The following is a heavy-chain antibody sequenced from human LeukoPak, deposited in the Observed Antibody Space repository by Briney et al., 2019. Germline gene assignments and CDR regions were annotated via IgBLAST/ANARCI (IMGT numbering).Heavy chain of an antibody. CDR3: ARLGGYGSGSYAS. CDR1: GYTFTGYY. CDR2: INPNSGGT. Sequence: ASVKVSCKASGYTFTGYYMHWVRQAPGQGLEWMGWINPNSGGTNYAQKFQGRVTMTRDTSISTAYMELSRLRSDDTAVYYCARLGGYGSGSYASWGQGTLVTVSS. V-gene: IGHV1-2*02. J-gene: IGHJ5*02. D-gene: IGHD3-10*01.